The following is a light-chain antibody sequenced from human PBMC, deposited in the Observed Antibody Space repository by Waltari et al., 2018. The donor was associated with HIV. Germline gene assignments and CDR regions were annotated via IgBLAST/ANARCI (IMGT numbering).Light chain of an antibody. CDR2: DTS. CDR3: QQRSKWPPVA. J-gene: IGKJ5*01. Sequence: ETVFTQPRATLSLTPRARAKISCQASLRFGSYLAWYQQKPGQAPRLLIFDTSNRATGIPARFSGSGSWTDFTLSINSLEPEDFAIYYCQQRSKWPPVAFGQGTRLEIK. V-gene: IGKV3-11*01. CDR1: LRFGSY.